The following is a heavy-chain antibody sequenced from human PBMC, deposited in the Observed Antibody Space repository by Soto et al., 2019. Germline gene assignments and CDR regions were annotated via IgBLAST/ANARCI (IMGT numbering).Heavy chain of an antibody. CDR2: ISGSGGST. CDR3: AKALLSSGWYYFDY. J-gene: IGHJ4*02. CDR1: GFTFSSYA. V-gene: IGHV3-23*01. D-gene: IGHD6-19*01. Sequence: GGSLRLSCAASGFTFSSYAIIFFRHAPWKGLEWVSAISGSGGSTYYADSVKGRFTISRDNSKNTLYLQMNSLRAEDTAVYYCAKALLSSGWYYFDYWGKGTLGTVSS.